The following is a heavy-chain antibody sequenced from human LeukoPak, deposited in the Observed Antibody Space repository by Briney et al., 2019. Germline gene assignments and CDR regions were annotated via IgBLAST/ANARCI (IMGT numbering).Heavy chain of an antibody. CDR3: AKDIARGYYAFDI. CDR1: GFTFSSYA. CDR2: ISGSGGST. D-gene: IGHD3-22*01. J-gene: IGHJ3*02. V-gene: IGHV3-23*01. Sequence: QPGGSLRLSCAASGFTFSSYAMSWVRQAPGKRLEWVSAISGSGGSTYYADSVKGRFTISRDNSKNTLYLQMNSLRAEDTAVYYCAKDIARGYYAFDIWGQGTMVTVSS.